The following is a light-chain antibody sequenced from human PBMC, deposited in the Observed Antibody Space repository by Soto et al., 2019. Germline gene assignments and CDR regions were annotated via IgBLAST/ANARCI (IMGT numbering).Light chain of an antibody. J-gene: IGKJ1*01. V-gene: IGKV1-5*01. CDR3: QQYNSYPRS. Sequence: EIQMTQSPSTLSASVGDRVTITFPSSQSISSWLTWYQQKPGKAPKHLIYDASNLESGVPSRFSRSGSGTELTRSISSLQPDEFATYSCQQYNSYPRSFGQGTKVDIK. CDR2: DAS. CDR1: QSISSW.